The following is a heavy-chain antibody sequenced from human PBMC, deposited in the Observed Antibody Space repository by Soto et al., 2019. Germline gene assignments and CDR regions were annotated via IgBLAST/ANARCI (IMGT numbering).Heavy chain of an antibody. CDR3: AKGGMYSSSWLDY. J-gene: IGHJ4*02. CDR1: GFTFSSYA. D-gene: IGHD6-13*01. V-gene: IGHV3-23*01. CDR2: ISGSGGST. Sequence: EVQLLESGGGLVQPGGSLRLSCAASGFTFSSYAMNWVRQAPGKGLEWVSTISGSGGSTYHVDSVKGRFTISRGTSKNTLYLQMNSLRAEDTAVYYCAKGGMYSSSWLDYWGQGTLVTVSS.